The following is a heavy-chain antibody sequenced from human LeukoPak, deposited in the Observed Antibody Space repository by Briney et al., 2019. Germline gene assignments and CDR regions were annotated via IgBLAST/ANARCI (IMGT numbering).Heavy chain of an antibody. V-gene: IGHV3-23*01. CDR1: GFTFSSYA. CDR2: ISGSGGST. J-gene: IGHJ4*02. Sequence: GGSLRLSCAASGFTFSSYAMSWVRQAPGKGLEWVSAISGSGGSTYYADSVKGRFTISRDNSKNTLYLQMNSLRAEDTAVYYCAKDPGLLWFGELSYLDYWGQETLVTVSS. CDR3: AKDPGLLWFGELSYLDY. D-gene: IGHD3-10*01.